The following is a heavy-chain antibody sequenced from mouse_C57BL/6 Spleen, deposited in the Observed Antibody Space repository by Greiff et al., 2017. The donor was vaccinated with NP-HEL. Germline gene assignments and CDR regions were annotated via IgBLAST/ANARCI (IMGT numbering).Heavy chain of an antibody. D-gene: IGHD1-1*01. CDR2: IYPGSGNT. Sequence: QVQLKQSGAELVRPGASVKLSCKASGYTFTYYYINWVKQRPGQGLEWIARIYPGSGNTYYNEKFKGKATLTAEKSSSTAYMQLSSLTSEDSAVYFCARGTSSSPFDYWGQGTTLTVSS. J-gene: IGHJ2*01. CDR1: GYTFTYYY. V-gene: IGHV1-76*01. CDR3: ARGTSSSPFDY.